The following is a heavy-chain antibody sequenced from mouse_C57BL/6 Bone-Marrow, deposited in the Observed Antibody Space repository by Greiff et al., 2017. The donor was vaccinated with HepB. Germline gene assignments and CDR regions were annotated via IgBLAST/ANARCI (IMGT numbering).Heavy chain of an antibody. D-gene: IGHD2-5*01. CDR1: GFTFTDYY. CDR3: ARYESNYGYFDY. CDR2: IRNKANGYTT. Sequence: EVMLVESGGGLVQPGGSLSLSCAASGFTFTDYYMSWVRQPPGKALEWLGFIRNKANGYTTEYSASVKGRFTISRDNSQSILYLQMNALGAEDSATYYCARYESNYGYFDYWGQGTTLTVSS. V-gene: IGHV7-3*01. J-gene: IGHJ2*01.